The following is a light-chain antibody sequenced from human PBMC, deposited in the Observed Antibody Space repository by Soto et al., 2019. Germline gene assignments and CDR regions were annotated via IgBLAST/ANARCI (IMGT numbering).Light chain of an antibody. CDR1: QSISSW. Sequence: DIQMTQSPSTLSASVGDRVTITCRASQSISSWLAWYQQKPGKAPKLLIYKAPSLESGVPSRFSGSGSGTEFTLTISSLQHDDFATYYCQQYNSYRAFGQGTKGEVK. V-gene: IGKV1-5*03. J-gene: IGKJ1*01. CDR3: QQYNSYRA. CDR2: KAP.